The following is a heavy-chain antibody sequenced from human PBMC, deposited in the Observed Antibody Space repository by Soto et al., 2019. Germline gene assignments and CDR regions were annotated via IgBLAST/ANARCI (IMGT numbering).Heavy chain of an antibody. V-gene: IGHV1-3*01. CDR1: GYTFTNYA. D-gene: IGHD3-22*01. J-gene: IGHJ4*02. Sequence: QVQLVQSGAEVKKPGASVKVSCKASGYTFTNYAMHWVRQAPGQRLEWMGWINAANGNTKYSQKFQGRVTNTRDSSASTAYMELISLRSEDTDVYYCARSSGYYYVDYWGLGPLVTVSS. CDR3: ARSSGYYYVDY. CDR2: INAANGNT.